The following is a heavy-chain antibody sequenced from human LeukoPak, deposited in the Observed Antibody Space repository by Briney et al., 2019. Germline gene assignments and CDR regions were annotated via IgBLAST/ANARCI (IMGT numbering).Heavy chain of an antibody. D-gene: IGHD3-3*01. CDR1: GGSFSGYY. CDR2: INHSGST. CDR3: ARSPPILRFLEWLLDPHFDY. J-gene: IGHJ4*02. Sequence: SETLSLTCAVYGGSFSGYYWSWIRQPPGKGLEWIGEINHSGSTNYNPSLKSRVTISVDTSKNQSSLKLSSVTAADTAVYYCARSPPILRFLEWLLDPHFDYWGQGTLVTVSS. V-gene: IGHV4-34*01.